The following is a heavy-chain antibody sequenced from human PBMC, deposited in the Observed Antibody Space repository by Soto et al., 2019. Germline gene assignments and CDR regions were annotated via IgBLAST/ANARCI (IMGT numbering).Heavy chain of an antibody. J-gene: IGHJ6*04. CDR2: ISGYNGNT. Sequence: QVQLVQSGAEVKKPGASVTVSCKASGYTFTNYGFSWVRQAPGQGLEWMGWISGYNGNTKYAEKFQNRVTMTTDTSTNTAHMELRSLRSDDTAVYYCAREGQAPYYYYGMDVWGKGNAVTVSS. CDR1: GYTFTNYG. CDR3: AREGQAPYYYYGMDV. V-gene: IGHV1-18*01.